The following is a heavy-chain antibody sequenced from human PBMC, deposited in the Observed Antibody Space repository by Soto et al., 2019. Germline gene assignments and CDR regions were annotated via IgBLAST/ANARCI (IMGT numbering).Heavy chain of an antibody. Sequence: QVQLVESGGGVVQPGRSLRLSCAAPRFIFISYGMHWVRQAPGKGLEWLAVTSYDGNNKYYGDSVKGRFTIPRDESKNTLYLQMNSLRPEDTAVYYCASTVDTTMVTWALGNWGQGTLVTVSS. CDR1: RFIFISYG. CDR3: ASTVDTTMVTWALGN. V-gene: IGHV3-30*03. CDR2: TSYDGNNK. D-gene: IGHD5-18*01. J-gene: IGHJ1*01.